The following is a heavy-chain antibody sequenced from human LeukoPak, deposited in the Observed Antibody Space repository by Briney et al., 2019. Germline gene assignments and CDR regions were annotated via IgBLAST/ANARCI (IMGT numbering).Heavy chain of an antibody. V-gene: IGHV3-30*04. CDR2: ISYHGRTK. CDR1: GSTFRDYA. Sequence: GRSMRLSCAASGSTFRDYAMPWVRQAPGKGLDWVAAISYHGRTKYYAGSVKGRFTFSRDNSKNTLSLQMNSLRIEDTAVYYCARVFTDSSNWHDAFDIWGQGTMVTVFS. D-gene: IGHD6-13*01. CDR3: ARVFTDSSNWHDAFDI. J-gene: IGHJ3*02.